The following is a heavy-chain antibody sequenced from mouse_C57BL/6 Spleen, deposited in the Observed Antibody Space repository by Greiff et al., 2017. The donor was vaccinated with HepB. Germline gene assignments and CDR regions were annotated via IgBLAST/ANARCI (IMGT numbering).Heavy chain of an antibody. CDR2: IYPSDSET. Sequence: VQLQQSGAELVRPGSSVKLSCKASGYTFTSYWMDWVKQRPGQGLEWIGNIYPSDSETHYNQKFKDKATLTVDKSSSTAYMQLSSLTSEDSAVYYGARSGYYGSSPAWFAYWGQGTLVTVSA. D-gene: IGHD1-1*01. CDR1: GYTFTSYW. V-gene: IGHV1-61*01. CDR3: ARSGYYGSSPAWFAY. J-gene: IGHJ3*01.